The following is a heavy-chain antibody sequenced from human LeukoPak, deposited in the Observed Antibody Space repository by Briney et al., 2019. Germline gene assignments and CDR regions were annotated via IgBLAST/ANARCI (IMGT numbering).Heavy chain of an antibody. D-gene: IGHD5-12*01. V-gene: IGHV1-2*02. Sequence: ASVKVSCKASGYTFTPYYMHWVRQAPGEGLEWMGWINPNSGGTNYAQKFQGRVTMTRDTSISTAYMELSRLTSDDTAVYYCARLWNSGYIIYFDYWGQGTLVTVSS. J-gene: IGHJ4*02. CDR1: GYTFTPYY. CDR3: ARLWNSGYIIYFDY. CDR2: INPNSGGT.